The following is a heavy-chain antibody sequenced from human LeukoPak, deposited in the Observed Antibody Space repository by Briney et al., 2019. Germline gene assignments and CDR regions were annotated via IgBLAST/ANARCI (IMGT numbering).Heavy chain of an antibody. D-gene: IGHD4-23*01. V-gene: IGHV1-69*13. CDR1: GYTFTSYG. CDR2: IIPIFGTA. J-gene: IGHJ5*02. CDR3: ARGGNDYGGNDWFDP. Sequence: GASVKVSCKASGYTFTSYGISWVRQAPGQGLEWMGGIIPIFGTANYAQKFQGRVTITADESTSTAYMELSSLRSEDTAVYYCARGGNDYGGNDWFDPWGQGTLVTVSS.